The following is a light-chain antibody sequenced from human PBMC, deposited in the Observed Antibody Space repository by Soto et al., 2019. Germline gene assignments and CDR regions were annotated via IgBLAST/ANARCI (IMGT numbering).Light chain of an antibody. J-gene: IGLJ3*02. V-gene: IGLV1-51*02. CDR2: EDN. Sequence: QSVLTQPPSVSAAPGQKVTISCAGRSSNIGNNYVSWYQQLPGTAPKLLIYEDNKRPSGIPDRCSGSKSDTSATLAITGLQTWDEADYYCGTWESRPSAGGVFGGGTKVTVL. CDR3: GTWESRPSAGGV. CDR1: SSNIGNNY.